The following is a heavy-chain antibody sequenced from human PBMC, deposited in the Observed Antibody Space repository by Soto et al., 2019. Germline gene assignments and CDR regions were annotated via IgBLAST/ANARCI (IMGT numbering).Heavy chain of an antibody. V-gene: IGHV1-2*04. J-gene: IGHJ3*02. D-gene: IGHD2-21*01. CDR1: GYTFTGYY. CDR3: ARRWGSDAFDI. Sequence: ASVKVSCKASGYTFTGYYMHWVRQAPGQGLEWMGWINPNSGGTNYAQKFQGWVTMNRDTSISTAYLELSRLRSDDTAVYYCARRWGSDAFDIWGQGTMVTVSS. CDR2: INPNSGGT.